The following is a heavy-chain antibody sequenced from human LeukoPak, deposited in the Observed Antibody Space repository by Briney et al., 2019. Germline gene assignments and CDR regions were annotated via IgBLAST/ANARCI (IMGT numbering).Heavy chain of an antibody. CDR2: FDPEDGET. CDR1: GYTLTELS. V-gene: IGHV1-24*01. D-gene: IGHD3-10*01. Sequence: ASVKVSCKVSGYTLTELSMHWVRQAPGKGLEWMGGFDPEDGETIYAQKFQGRVTMTEDTFTDTAYMELSSLRSDDTAVYYCARVWRRANLPWFDPWGQGTLVTVSS. J-gene: IGHJ5*02. CDR3: ARVWRRANLPWFDP.